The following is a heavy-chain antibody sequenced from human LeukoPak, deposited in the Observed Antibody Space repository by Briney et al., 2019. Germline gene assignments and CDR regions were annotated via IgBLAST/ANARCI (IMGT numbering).Heavy chain of an antibody. J-gene: IGHJ4*02. Sequence: GGSLRLSCAASGFTFSSYAMHWVRQAPGKGLEWVAVISYDGSNKYYADSVKGRFTISRDNSKNTLYLQMNSLRAEDTAVYYCAKGGVPVVSPAVNWGQGTLVTVSS. CDR3: AKGGVPVVSPAVN. V-gene: IGHV3-30-3*01. CDR1: GFTFSSYA. CDR2: ISYDGSNK. D-gene: IGHD2-2*01.